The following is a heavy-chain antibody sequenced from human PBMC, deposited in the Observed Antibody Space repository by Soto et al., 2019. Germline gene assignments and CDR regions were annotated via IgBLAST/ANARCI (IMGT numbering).Heavy chain of an antibody. V-gene: IGHV3-13*01. J-gene: IGHJ6*02. D-gene: IGHD4-17*01. CDR3: TRGRKKTVTISAYSGLDV. CDR1: GFTFSHYE. CDR2: IDTAGDT. Sequence: EVQLVESGGGLVQHGGSLRLSCAASGFTFSHYELHWVRQSTGKGLEWVSAIDTAGDTYYAGSLKGRFTVSRENAKNSFYLEMNSLRADDTAVYYCTRGRKKTVTISAYSGLDVWGPGPTVTVSS.